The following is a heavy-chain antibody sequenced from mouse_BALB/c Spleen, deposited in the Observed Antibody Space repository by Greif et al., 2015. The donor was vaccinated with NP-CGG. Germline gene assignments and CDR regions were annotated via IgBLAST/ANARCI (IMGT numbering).Heavy chain of an antibody. Sequence: DVKLQESGAELVRSGASVKLSCTASGFNIKDYYMHWVKQRPEQGLEWIGWIDPENGDTEYAPKFQGKATMTADTSSNTAYLQLSSLTSEDTAVYYCNGAMIRSLSMDYWGQGTSVTVSS. CDR1: GFNIKDYY. CDR3: NGAMIRSLSMDY. J-gene: IGHJ4*01. V-gene: IGHV14-4*02. CDR2: IDPENGDT. D-gene: IGHD2-3*01.